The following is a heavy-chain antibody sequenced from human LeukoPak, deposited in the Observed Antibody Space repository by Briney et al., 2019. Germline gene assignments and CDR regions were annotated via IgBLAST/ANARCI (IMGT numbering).Heavy chain of an antibody. CDR2: IYHSGST. CDR3: ARRILGYCSSTSCLWFDP. J-gene: IGHJ5*02. Sequence: SETLSLTCAVSGYSISSGYYWGWIRQPPGKGLEWIGRIYHSGSTYYNPSLKSRVTISVDTSKNQFSLKLSSVTAADTAVYYCARRILGYCSSTSCLWFDPWGQGTLVTVSS. V-gene: IGHV4-38-2*01. CDR1: GYSISSGYY. D-gene: IGHD2-2*01.